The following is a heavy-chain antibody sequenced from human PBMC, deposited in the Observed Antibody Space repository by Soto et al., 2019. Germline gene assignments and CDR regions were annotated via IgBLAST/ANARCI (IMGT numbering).Heavy chain of an antibody. J-gene: IGHJ6*02. CDR1: GYTLTELF. Sequence: QVQLVQSGAEVKKPGASVKVSCKVSGYTLTELFMHWVRQAPGTGLEWMGGFAPEDGETIYAQKFQGRVTMTEDTSTDTVYIELSSLRSEDTAVYYCETVAGYGSGGGDVWGQGTTVTVSS. CDR2: FAPEDGET. D-gene: IGHD3-10*01. V-gene: IGHV1-24*01. CDR3: ETVAGYGSGGGDV.